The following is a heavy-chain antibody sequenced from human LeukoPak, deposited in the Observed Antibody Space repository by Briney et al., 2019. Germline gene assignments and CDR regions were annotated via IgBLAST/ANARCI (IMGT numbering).Heavy chain of an antibody. CDR3: ARGFGELLLDYYYYYMDV. V-gene: IGHV1-18*01. J-gene: IGHJ6*03. Sequence: GASVKVSCKASGYTFTSYGISWVRQAPGQGLEWMGWISAYNGNTNYAQKLQGRVTMTTDTSTSTAYMELRSLRSDDTAVYYCARGFGELLLDYYYYYMDVWGKGTTVTISS. D-gene: IGHD3-10*01. CDR1: GYTFTSYG. CDR2: ISAYNGNT.